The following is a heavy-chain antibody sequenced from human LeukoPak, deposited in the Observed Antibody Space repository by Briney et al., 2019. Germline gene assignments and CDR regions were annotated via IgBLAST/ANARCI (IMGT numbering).Heavy chain of an antibody. CDR2: IYYSGTT. J-gene: IGHJ5*02. CDR3: AKGAGGFSYYNWFDP. V-gene: IGHV4-39*07. CDR1: GVSISSSYSY. D-gene: IGHD5-18*01. Sequence: PWETLSLTCTVSGVSISSSYSYWGWIRQPPGMGLEWIGSIYYSGTTHYNPSLESRVTISVDTSKNQFSLKLASVTAADTAIYYCAKGAGGFSYYNWFDPWGQGTLVTVSS.